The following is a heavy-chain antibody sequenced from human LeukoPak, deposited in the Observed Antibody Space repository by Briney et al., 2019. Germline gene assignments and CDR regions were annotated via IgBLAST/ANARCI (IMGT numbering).Heavy chain of an antibody. CDR3: ARGPNSNWSGPDF. D-gene: IGHD6-6*01. V-gene: IGHV3-74*01. CDR2: ISPTGSTT. CDR1: GFSFSGHW. Sequence: GGSLRLSCTASGFSFSGHWTHWARQLPGKGLVWVSRISPTGSTTSYADSVKGRFTVSRDNAKNTPYLQVNNLRAEDTAVYYCARGPNSNWSGPDFWGQGTLLTVSS. J-gene: IGHJ4*02.